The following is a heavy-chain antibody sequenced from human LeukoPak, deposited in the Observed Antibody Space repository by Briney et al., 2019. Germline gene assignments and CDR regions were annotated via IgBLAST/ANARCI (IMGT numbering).Heavy chain of an antibody. V-gene: IGHV1-2*04. CDR1: GYTFTGYC. CDR3: ARGLEMATINPYDAFDI. J-gene: IGHJ3*02. Sequence: ASVKVSCKASGYTFTGYCMHWVRQAPGQGLEWMGWINPNSGGTNYAQKFQGWVTMTRDTSISTAYMELSRLRSDDTAVYYCARGLEMATINPYDAFDIWGQGTMVTVSS. D-gene: IGHD5-24*01. CDR2: INPNSGGT.